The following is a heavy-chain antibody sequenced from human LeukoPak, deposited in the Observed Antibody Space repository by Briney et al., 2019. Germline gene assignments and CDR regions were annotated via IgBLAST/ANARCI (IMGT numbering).Heavy chain of an antibody. CDR1: GFTFSSYW. CDR2: INSDGSST. D-gene: IGHD3-10*01. Sequence: PGGSLRLSCAASGFTFSSYWMHWVRHAPGKGLVWVSRINSDGSSTSYADSVKGRFTISRDNAKNTLYLQMDSLRAEDTAVYYCARVTYYYGSGSYFPFDYWGQGTLVTVSS. J-gene: IGHJ4*02. V-gene: IGHV3-74*01. CDR3: ARVTYYYGSGSYFPFDY.